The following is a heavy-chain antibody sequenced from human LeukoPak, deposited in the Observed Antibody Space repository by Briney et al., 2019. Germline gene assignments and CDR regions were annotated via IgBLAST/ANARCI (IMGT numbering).Heavy chain of an antibody. J-gene: IGHJ4*02. D-gene: IGHD3-10*01. CDR1: GGTFSSYA. Sequence: ASVKVSCKASGGTFSSYAISWVRQAPGQGLEWMGRIIPIFGTANYAQKFQGRVTITTDESTSTAYMELSSLRSEDTAIYYCARGGFGSGSHFDYWGQGTVVTVSS. CDR3: ARGGFGSGSHFDY. V-gene: IGHV1-69*05. CDR2: IIPIFGTA.